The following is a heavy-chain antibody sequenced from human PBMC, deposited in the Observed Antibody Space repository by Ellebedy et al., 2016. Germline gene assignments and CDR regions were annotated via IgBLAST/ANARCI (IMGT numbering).Heavy chain of an antibody. CDR2: IYHSGST. CDR1: GYSINNGYS. CDR3: ARVRYDYVWGSYRTWHDY. Sequence: SETLSLXXTVSGYSINNGYSWGWIRQPPGKGLEWIGSIYHSGSTYYNPSLKSRVTISLDTSKNQFSLKLSSVTAADTSVYYCARVRYDYVWGSYRTWHDYWGQGTLVTVSS. V-gene: IGHV4-38-2*02. J-gene: IGHJ4*02. D-gene: IGHD3-16*02.